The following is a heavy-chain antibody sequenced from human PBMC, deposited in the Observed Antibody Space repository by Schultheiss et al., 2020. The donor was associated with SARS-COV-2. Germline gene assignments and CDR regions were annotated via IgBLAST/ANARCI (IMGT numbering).Heavy chain of an antibody. Sequence: SLKISCAASGFTFDDYAMHWVRQAPGKGLEWVSGISWNSGSIGYADSVKGRFTISRDNAKNSLYLQMNSLRAEDTALYYCAKVLNSDIVVVPAAIGGDYYYYYMDVWGKGTTVTVSS. D-gene: IGHD2-2*02. CDR3: AKVLNSDIVVVPAAIGGDYYYYYMDV. CDR1: GFTFDDYA. CDR2: ISWNSGSI. J-gene: IGHJ6*03. V-gene: IGHV3-9*01.